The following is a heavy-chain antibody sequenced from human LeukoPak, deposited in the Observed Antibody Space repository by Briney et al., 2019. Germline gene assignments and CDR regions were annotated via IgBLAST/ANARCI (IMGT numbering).Heavy chain of an antibody. D-gene: IGHD3-10*01. CDR1: GFTFSSYA. Sequence: GGSLRPSCAASGFTFSSYAMSWVRQAPGKGLEWVSAISGSGGSPYYADSVKGRFTISRDNSKNTLYLQMNSLRAEDTAVYYCAKDAPYYYGSGSYPNWFDPWGQGTLVTVSS. CDR3: AKDAPYYYGSGSYPNWFDP. V-gene: IGHV3-23*01. J-gene: IGHJ5*02. CDR2: ISGSGGSP.